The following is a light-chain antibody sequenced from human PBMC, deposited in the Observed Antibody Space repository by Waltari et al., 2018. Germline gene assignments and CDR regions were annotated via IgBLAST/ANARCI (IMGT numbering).Light chain of an antibody. V-gene: IGLV2-14*03. CDR1: SSDVGAYNF. Sequence: QSALTQPASVSGSPGQSITISCTGTSSDVGAYNFVSWYQQHPGKAPKLMIYDVTNRPSWFSNRFSGSKSGNTASLTISGLQADDEADYYCNSYTSSSTRVFGTGTKVTVL. CDR2: DVT. J-gene: IGLJ1*01. CDR3: NSYTSSSTRV.